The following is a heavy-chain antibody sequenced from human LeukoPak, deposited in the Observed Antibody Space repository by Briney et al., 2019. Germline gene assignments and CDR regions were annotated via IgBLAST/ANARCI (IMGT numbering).Heavy chain of an antibody. D-gene: IGHD1-26*01. CDR2: INPDGSTT. CDR3: AREHSGSYCLDY. J-gene: IGHJ4*02. Sequence: PGGSLRLSCAASGFTFSNYWMHWVRQDPGKGLVWVSFINPDGSTTNYADSVKGRFTISRDDAENSLHLQMSSLRAEDTGLYFCAREHSGSYCLDYWGQGALVTVSS. V-gene: IGHV3-74*01. CDR1: GFTFSNYW.